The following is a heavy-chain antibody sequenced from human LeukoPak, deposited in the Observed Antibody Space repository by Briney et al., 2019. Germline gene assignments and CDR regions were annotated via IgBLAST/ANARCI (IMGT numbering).Heavy chain of an antibody. CDR1: GFTFSSYS. D-gene: IGHD4-23*01. CDR3: ATDLTTVVTPSG. V-gene: IGHV3-48*01. Sequence: GGPLRLSCAASGFTFSSYSMNWVRQAPGKGLEWVSYISSSSSTIYYADSVKGRFTISRDNAKNSLYPQMNSLRAEDTAVYYCATDLTTVVTPSGWGQGTLVTVSS. J-gene: IGHJ4*02. CDR2: ISSSSSTI.